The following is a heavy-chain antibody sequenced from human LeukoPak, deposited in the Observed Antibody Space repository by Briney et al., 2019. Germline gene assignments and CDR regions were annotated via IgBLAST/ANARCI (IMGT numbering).Heavy chain of an antibody. J-gene: IGHJ5*02. CDR3: ARDQDYYGSGSYYGNWFDP. CDR2: ISYDGSNK. D-gene: IGHD3-10*01. Sequence: GGSLRLSCAASGFTFSSYAMHWVRQAPGKGLEWVAVISYDGSNKYYADSVKGRFTISRDNSKNALYLQMNSLRAEDTAVYYCARDQDYYGSGSYYGNWFDPWGQGTLVTVSS. CDR1: GFTFSSYA. V-gene: IGHV3-30-3*01.